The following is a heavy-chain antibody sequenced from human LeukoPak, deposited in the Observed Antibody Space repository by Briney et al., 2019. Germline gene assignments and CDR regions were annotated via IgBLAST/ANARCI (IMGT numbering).Heavy chain of an antibody. D-gene: IGHD4-17*01. CDR3: AREVRDYAAPEYFQH. CDR2: IYTSGST. Sequence: SETLSLTCTVSGGAISSGSYQWSWIRQPAGKGLEWIGRIYTSGSTDYNPSLKSRVTISMDTSKNQFSLNLSSVTAADTAVYYCAREVRDYAAPEYFQHWGQGTLVTVSS. J-gene: IGHJ1*01. V-gene: IGHV4-61*02. CDR1: GGAISSGSYQ.